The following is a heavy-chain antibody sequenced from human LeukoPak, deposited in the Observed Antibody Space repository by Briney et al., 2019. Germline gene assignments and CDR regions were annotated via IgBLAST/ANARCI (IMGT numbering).Heavy chain of an antibody. CDR1: GGSLSSYY. V-gene: IGHV4-59*01. Sequence: SETLSLTCTVSGGSLSSYYWSWIRQPPGKGLEWIGSIDYSGSTNYNPSLKSRVTISVDTSKNQFSLKLSSVTAADTAVYYCARDLRSPHWYFDLWGRGTLVTVSS. CDR3: ARDLRSPHWYFDL. J-gene: IGHJ2*01. CDR2: IDYSGST.